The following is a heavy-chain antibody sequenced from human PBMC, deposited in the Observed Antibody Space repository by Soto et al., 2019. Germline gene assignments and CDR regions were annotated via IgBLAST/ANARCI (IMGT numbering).Heavy chain of an antibody. CDR2: IYWNDDK. V-gene: IGHV2-5*01. J-gene: IGHJ5*02. CDR3: AHEYSSSWYPWVYWFDP. CDR1: GFSLSTSGVG. Sequence: QITLKESGPTLVNPTQTLTLTCTFSGFSLSTSGVGVGWIRQPPGKALEWLALIYWNDDKRYSPSLKSRLTITKDTSKNQVVLTMTNMDPVDTATYYCAHEYSSSWYPWVYWFDPWGQGTLVTVSS. D-gene: IGHD6-13*01.